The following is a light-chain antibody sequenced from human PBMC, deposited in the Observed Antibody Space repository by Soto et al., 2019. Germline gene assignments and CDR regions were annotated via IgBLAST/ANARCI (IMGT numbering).Light chain of an antibody. CDR3: QQHNSYSPWR. CDR1: QGIRND. CDR2: AAS. J-gene: IGKJ1*01. V-gene: IGKV1-6*01. Sequence: AIQMTHSPSSLSASVLYIVTITCRSSQGIRNDLGWYQQKPGEAPNLLIYAASSLQSGVPSRFSGSGSGTDFTLTISSLQPEDFATYFCQQHNSYSPWRFGQGTKVDIK.